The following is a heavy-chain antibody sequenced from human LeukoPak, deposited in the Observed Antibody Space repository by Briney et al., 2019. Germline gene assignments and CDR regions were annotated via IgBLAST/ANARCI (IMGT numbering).Heavy chain of an antibody. Sequence: ASVRVSCKASGYTFTIYDINWVRQASGQGLEWMGWMNPNSGNTGYAQKFQGRVTMTRNTSISTAYMELSSLRSEDTAVYYCARYSSSCGAFDIWGQGTMVTVSS. CDR3: ARYSSSCGAFDI. D-gene: IGHD6-13*01. CDR2: MNPNSGNT. CDR1: GYTFTIYD. V-gene: IGHV1-8*01. J-gene: IGHJ3*02.